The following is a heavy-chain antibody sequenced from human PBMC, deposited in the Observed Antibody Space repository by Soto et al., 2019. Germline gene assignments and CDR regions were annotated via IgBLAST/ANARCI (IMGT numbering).Heavy chain of an antibody. CDR3: AKGGGYTDY. CDR2: ISYDGSNK. Sequence: QVQLVESGGGVVQPGRSLRLSCAASGFTFSSYGMHWVRQAPGKGLEWVAVISYDGSNKYYADSVKGRFTISRDNSKNTLYLQMNSLRAEDTAVYYCAKGGGYTDYWCQGTLVTVSS. J-gene: IGHJ4*02. V-gene: IGHV3-30*18. CDR1: GFTFSSYG. D-gene: IGHD5-18*01.